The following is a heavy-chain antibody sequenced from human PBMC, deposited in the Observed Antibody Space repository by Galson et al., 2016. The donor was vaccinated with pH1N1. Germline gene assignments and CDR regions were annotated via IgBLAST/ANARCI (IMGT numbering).Heavy chain of an antibody. CDR3: ARQYDFGDYRGDAFDI. Sequence: QSGAAVKKPGESLKISCKASGYRFTNYWIAWVRQVPGKGLEWVGVVNPGGSTIRYSPSFQGQVTISSDKSINTAYLQWISLKASDTATYYCARQYDFGDYRGDAFDIWGQGTMVIVSS. CDR2: VNPGGSTI. V-gene: IGHV5-51*03. CDR1: GYRFTNYW. J-gene: IGHJ3*02. D-gene: IGHD4-17*01.